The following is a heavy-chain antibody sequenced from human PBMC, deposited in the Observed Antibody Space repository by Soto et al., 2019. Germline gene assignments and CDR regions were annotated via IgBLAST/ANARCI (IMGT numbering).Heavy chain of an antibody. CDR3: AKGRSYYYYYGVDV. J-gene: IGHJ6*02. Sequence: GGSLRLSCPPSGFTFSSWAMGWVRQAPGKGLEWVSDIIDRGGSTDYADSVKGRFTISRDNSKSTLYLQMNSLRAEDTALYYCAKGRSYYYYYGVDVWGQGTTVTVSS. CDR2: IIDRGGST. V-gene: IGHV3-23*01. CDR1: GFTFSSWA.